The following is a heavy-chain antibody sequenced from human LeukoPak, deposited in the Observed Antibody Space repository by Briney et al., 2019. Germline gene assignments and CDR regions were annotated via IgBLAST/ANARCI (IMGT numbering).Heavy chain of an antibody. J-gene: IGHJ5*02. D-gene: IGHD6-6*01. V-gene: IGHV3-30-3*01. Sequence: GGSLRLSCAASGFTFSSYAMHWVRQAPGKGLEWVAVISYDGSNKYYADSVKGRFTISRDNSKNTLYLQMNSLRAEDTAVYYCASLGAKQLVRGWFDPWGQGTLVTVSS. CDR3: ASLGAKQLVRGWFDP. CDR1: GFTFSSYA. CDR2: ISYDGSNK.